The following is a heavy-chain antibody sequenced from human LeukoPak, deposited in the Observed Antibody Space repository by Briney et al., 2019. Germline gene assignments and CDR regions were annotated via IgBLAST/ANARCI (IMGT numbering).Heavy chain of an antibody. CDR2: IYYSGTT. V-gene: IGHV4-59*05. Sequence: SETLSLTCTVSSGSISTYYWTWIRQPPGKGLEWIGSIYYSGTTYYDPSLKSRITISLATSKNQFSLKLSSVTAADTAVYYCARHGGAAAAIDYWGQGTLVTVSS. CDR3: ARHGGAAAAIDY. CDR1: SGSISTYY. D-gene: IGHD6-13*01. J-gene: IGHJ4*02.